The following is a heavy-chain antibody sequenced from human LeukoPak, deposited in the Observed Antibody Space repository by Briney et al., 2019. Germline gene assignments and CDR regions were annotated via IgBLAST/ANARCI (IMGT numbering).Heavy chain of an antibody. CDR3: ARDVWGYDY. Sequence: SQTLSLTCAVSGDSVSGTTAAWNWIRQSPSRGLEWLVSTYYRSKLYNDYAVSMKSRIIINPDTSKNQCSLQLNSVTPDDTAVYYCARDVWGYDYWGQGTLVTVSS. CDR2: TYYRSKLYN. V-gene: IGHV6-1*01. J-gene: IGHJ4*02. D-gene: IGHD7-27*01. CDR1: GDSVSGTTAA.